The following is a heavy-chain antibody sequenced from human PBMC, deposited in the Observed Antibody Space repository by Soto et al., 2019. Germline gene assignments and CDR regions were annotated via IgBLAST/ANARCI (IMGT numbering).Heavy chain of an antibody. CDR1: GFTFDDYT. Sequence: GGSLRLSCAASGFTFDDYTMHWVRQAPGKGLEWVSLISWDGGSTYYADSVKGRFTISRDNSKNSLYLQMNSLRTEDTALYYCAKGAIAAARPDYYYYYYMDVWGKGTTVTVSS. J-gene: IGHJ6*03. D-gene: IGHD6-13*01. V-gene: IGHV3-43*01. CDR2: ISWDGGST. CDR3: AKGAIAAARPDYYYYYYMDV.